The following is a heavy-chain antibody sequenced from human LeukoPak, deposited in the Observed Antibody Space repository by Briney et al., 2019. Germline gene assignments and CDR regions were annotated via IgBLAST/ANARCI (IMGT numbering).Heavy chain of an antibody. CDR1: GFTFSSYA. V-gene: IGHV3-23*01. D-gene: IGHD3-22*01. CDR2: ISGSGSST. CDR3: AKGVYYYDSSGYYYTYYFDY. J-gene: IGHJ4*02. Sequence: GGSLRLSCAASGFTFSSYAMSWVRQAPGKGLECVSGISGSGSSTYYADSVKGRFTISRDNSKNTLYLQMNSLRAEDTAVYYCAKGVYYYDSSGYYYTYYFDYWGQGTLVTASS.